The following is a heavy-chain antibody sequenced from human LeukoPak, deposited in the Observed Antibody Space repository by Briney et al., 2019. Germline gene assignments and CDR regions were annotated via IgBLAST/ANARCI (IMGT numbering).Heavy chain of an antibody. D-gene: IGHD6-19*01. CDR2: IYSGGST. CDR1: GFTVRSNY. CDR3: ARDVYRSGWYGGFDS. Sequence: GGSLRLSCAASGFTVRSNYMSWVRQAPGKGLEWVSVIYSGGSTYYADSAKGRFTISRDNSKNTLYLQMNSLRAEDTAVYYCARDVYRSGWYGGFDSWGQGTLVTVSS. J-gene: IGHJ4*02. V-gene: IGHV3-66*01.